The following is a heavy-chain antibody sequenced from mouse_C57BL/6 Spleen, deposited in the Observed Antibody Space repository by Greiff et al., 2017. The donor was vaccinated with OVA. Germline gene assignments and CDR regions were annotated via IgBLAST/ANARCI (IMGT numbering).Heavy chain of an antibody. V-gene: IGHV1-69*01. D-gene: IGHD2-3*01. CDR3: ARCPIYDGYDLYAMDY. CDR2: IDPSDSYT. J-gene: IGHJ4*01. CDR1: GYTFTSYW. Sequence: QVQLKQPGAELVKPGASVKMSCKASGYTFTSYWMHWVKQRPGQGLEWIGEIDPSDSYTNYNQKFKGKSTLTVDKSSSTAYMQLSSLTSEDSAVYYCARCPIYDGYDLYAMDYWGQGTSVTVSS.